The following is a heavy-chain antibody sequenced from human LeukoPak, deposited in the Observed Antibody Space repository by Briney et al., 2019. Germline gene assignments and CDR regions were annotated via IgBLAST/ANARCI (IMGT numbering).Heavy chain of an antibody. D-gene: IGHD7-27*01. V-gene: IGHV4-59*08. Sequence: SETLSLTCTVSGGSINSYYWSWIRQPPGKGLEWIGYIYYSGSTNYNPSLKSRVTMSVDTSKNQFSLNLSSVTAADTAVHYCARRPTGDPKFDYWGQGTLVTVSS. J-gene: IGHJ4*02. CDR2: IYYSGST. CDR1: GGSINSYY. CDR3: ARRPTGDPKFDY.